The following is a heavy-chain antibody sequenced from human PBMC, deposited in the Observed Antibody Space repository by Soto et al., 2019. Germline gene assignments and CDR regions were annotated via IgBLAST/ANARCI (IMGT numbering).Heavy chain of an antibody. Sequence: GASVNVSCKASGGTFSSYTISWVRQAPGQGLEWMGRIIPILGIANYAQKFQGRVTITADKSTSTAYMELSSLRSEDTAVYYCAINSGYDSPIPDYWGQGTLVTVSS. CDR1: GGTFSSYT. CDR2: IIPILGIA. D-gene: IGHD5-12*01. V-gene: IGHV1-69*02. CDR3: AINSGYDSPIPDY. J-gene: IGHJ4*02.